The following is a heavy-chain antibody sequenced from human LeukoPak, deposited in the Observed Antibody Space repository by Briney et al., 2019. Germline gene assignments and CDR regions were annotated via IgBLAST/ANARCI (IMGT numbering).Heavy chain of an antibody. CDR1: GYTFTGYY. Sequence: ASVKVSCKASGYTFTGYYMHWVRQAPGQGLEWMGWINPNSGGTNYAQKFQGRVTMTRDTSISTAYMELSRLRSEDTAVYYCATDQGYYYDSSGPQWRDYWGQGTLVTVSS. CDR3: ATDQGYYYDSSGPQWRDY. CDR2: INPNSGGT. J-gene: IGHJ4*02. D-gene: IGHD3-22*01. V-gene: IGHV1-2*02.